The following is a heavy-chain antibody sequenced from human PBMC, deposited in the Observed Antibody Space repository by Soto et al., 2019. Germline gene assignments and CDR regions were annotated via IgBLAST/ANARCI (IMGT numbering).Heavy chain of an antibody. Sequence: QLQLQESGPGLVKPSETLSLPCTVSGGSISRSNYYWDWIRQPLGTGLEWIGSIDYSGSTYYIPSLRSRLTISVDTSTNQFSLRLSSVTAAATAVYYCASREPATIFNSWGQGTLVTVSS. CDR2: IDYSGST. V-gene: IGHV4-39*01. CDR3: ASREPATIFNS. CDR1: GGSISRSNYY. D-gene: IGHD5-12*01. J-gene: IGHJ4*02.